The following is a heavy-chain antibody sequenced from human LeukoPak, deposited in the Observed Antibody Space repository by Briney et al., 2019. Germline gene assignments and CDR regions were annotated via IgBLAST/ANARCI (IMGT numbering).Heavy chain of an antibody. J-gene: IGHJ4*02. V-gene: IGHV4-39*07. D-gene: IGHD5-18*01. Sequence: SETLSLTCTVSGGSISSSSYYWGWIRQPPGTGLEWIGSIYYSGSTYYNPSLKSRVTISVDTSKNQFSLKLSSVTAADTAVYYCARDILDTAMVAWFDYWGQGTLVTVSS. CDR1: GGSISSSSYY. CDR2: IYYSGST. CDR3: ARDILDTAMVAWFDY.